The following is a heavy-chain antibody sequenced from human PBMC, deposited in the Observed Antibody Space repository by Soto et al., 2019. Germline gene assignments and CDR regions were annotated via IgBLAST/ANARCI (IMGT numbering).Heavy chain of an antibody. CDR1: GGSFSDYY. CDR3: ARGDFLTGSRSWFDP. CDR2: INHSGTT. J-gene: IGHJ5*02. D-gene: IGHD3-9*01. Sequence: SETLSLTCAVYGGSFSDYYWSWIRQPPGKGLEWIGEINHSGTTNYDPSLKSRVTISVVTSKNQFSLKLSSLTAADTAVYYCARGDFLTGSRSWFDPWGQGILVTVSS. V-gene: IGHV4-34*01.